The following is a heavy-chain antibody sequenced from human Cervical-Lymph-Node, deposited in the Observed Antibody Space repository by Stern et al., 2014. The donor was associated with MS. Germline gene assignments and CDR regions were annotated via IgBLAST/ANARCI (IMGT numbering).Heavy chain of an antibody. J-gene: IGHJ2*01. CDR1: GFTFSSYA. CDR3: AKTVTSYWYFDL. Sequence: EVQLVESGGGLVQPGGSLRLSCAASGFTFSSYAMSWVRQAPGKGLEWVSGISGSGGSTYYADSVKGRFTISRDNSKTTLFLQMNSLRAEDTAVYYCAKTVTSYWYFDLWGRGTLVTVSS. D-gene: IGHD4-11*01. V-gene: IGHV3-23*04. CDR2: ISGSGGST.